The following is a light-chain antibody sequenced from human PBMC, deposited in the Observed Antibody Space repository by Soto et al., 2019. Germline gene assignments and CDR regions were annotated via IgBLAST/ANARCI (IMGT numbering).Light chain of an antibody. J-gene: IGLJ7*01. V-gene: IGLV1-47*01. CDR3: VAWDDILSGGV. CDR2: RND. Sequence: QSVLTQPPTASGTPGQRVTISCSGSRSNIGSNYVYWYQQVPGTAPKLLIYRNDQRPSGVPDRFSGSKSGTSASLAISGLRSEDEADYYCVAWDDILSGGVFGGCTQLTVL. CDR1: RSNIGSNY.